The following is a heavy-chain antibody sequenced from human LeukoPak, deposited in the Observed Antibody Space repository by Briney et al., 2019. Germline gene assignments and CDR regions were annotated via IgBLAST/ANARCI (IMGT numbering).Heavy chain of an antibody. CDR1: GYTFNGYY. CDR2: INPNSGGI. D-gene: IGHD3-10*01. Sequence: GASVKVSCKASGYTFNGYYMHWVRRAPGQGLEWMGWINPNSGGINYAQKFQGRVTMNRDTSISTAYMELSRLRSDDTAVYYCARAHYYGSATYWGQGTLVTVSS. V-gene: IGHV1-2*02. CDR3: ARAHYYGSATY. J-gene: IGHJ4*02.